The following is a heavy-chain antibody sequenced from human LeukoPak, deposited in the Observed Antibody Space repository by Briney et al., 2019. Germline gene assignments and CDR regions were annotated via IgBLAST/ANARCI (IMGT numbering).Heavy chain of an antibody. CDR2: INHSGST. V-gene: IGHV4-30-2*01. Sequence: SQTLSLTCTVSGGSISSGGYYWSWIRQPPGKGLEWIGEINHSGSTNYNPSLKSRVTISVDTSKNQFSLKLSSVTAADTAVYYCARRGELVTQDDYWGQGTLVTVSS. CDR3: ARRGELVTQDDY. D-gene: IGHD3-10*01. J-gene: IGHJ4*02. CDR1: GGSISSGGYY.